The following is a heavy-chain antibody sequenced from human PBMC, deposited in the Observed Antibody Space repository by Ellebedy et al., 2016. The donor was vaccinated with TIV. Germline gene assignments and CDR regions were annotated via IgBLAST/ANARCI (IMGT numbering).Heavy chain of an antibody. CDR3: ARRRVRGGPFDY. CDR2: IIPIFGTA. CDR1: GYTFTSYY. V-gene: IGHV1-69*13. J-gene: IGHJ4*02. D-gene: IGHD3-10*01. Sequence: AASVKVSCKASGYTFTSYYMHWVRQAPGQGLEWMGGIIPIFGTANYAQKFQGRVTITADESTSTAYMELSSLRSEDTAVYYCARRRVRGGPFDYWGQGTLVTVSS.